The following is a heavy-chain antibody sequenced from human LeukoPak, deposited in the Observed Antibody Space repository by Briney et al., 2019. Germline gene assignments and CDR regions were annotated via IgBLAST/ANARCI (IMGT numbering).Heavy chain of an antibody. V-gene: IGHV4-34*01. D-gene: IGHD3-10*01. CDR1: GGSFSGYY. J-gene: IGHJ4*02. CDR3: ARGGGSGLFDY. Sequence: PSETLSLTCAVYGGSFSGYYWSWIRQPPGKGLEWIGEINHSGSTNYNPSLKSRVTISVDTSKNQFSLKLSSVTAADTAVYYCARGGGSGLFDYWGQGTLVTVSS. CDR2: INHSGST.